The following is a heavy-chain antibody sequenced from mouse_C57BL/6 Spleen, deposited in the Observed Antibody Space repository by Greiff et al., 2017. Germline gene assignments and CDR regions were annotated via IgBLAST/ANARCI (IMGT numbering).Heavy chain of an antibody. Sequence: EVQLQQSGAELVRPGAPVKLSCTASGFNIKDDYMHWVKQRPEQGLEWIGWIDPENGDTEYASKFQGKATITADTSSNTAYLQLSSLTSEDTAVYYCTTDYGSYWGQGTLVTVSA. D-gene: IGHD1-1*01. CDR3: TTDYGSY. J-gene: IGHJ3*01. CDR1: GFNIKDDY. V-gene: IGHV14-4*01. CDR2: IDPENGDT.